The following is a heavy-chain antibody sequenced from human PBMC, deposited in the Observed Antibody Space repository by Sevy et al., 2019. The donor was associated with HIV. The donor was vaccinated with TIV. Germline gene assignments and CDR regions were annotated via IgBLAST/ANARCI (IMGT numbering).Heavy chain of an antibody. D-gene: IGHD2-2*02. CDR1: GFTFSSYS. CDR2: ISSSSSYI. CDR3: ARAGKYCSSTSCYKDYYGMDV. Sequence: GGSLRLSCAASGFTFSSYSMNWVRQAPGKGLEWVSSISSSSSYIYYADSVKGRFTISRDNAKNSLYLQMNSLRAEDTAVYYCARAGKYCSSTSCYKDYYGMDVWGRGTTVTVSS. V-gene: IGHV3-21*01. J-gene: IGHJ6*02.